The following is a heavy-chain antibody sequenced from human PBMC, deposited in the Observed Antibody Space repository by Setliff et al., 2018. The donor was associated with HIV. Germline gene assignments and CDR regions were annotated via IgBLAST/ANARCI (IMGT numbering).Heavy chain of an antibody. CDR3: VRRGGAAAGGPHNWFDP. Sequence: LRLSCAASGFTFSSYGIHWVRQAPGKGLEWVAFIRYTGNDKSYADSVKGRFTISRDNSKNTLYLEMNSLKIEDTAVYYCVRRGGAAAGGPHNWFDPWGQGTLVTVSS. CDR2: IRYTGNDK. V-gene: IGHV3-30*02. J-gene: IGHJ5*02. CDR1: GFTFSSYG. D-gene: IGHD6-13*01.